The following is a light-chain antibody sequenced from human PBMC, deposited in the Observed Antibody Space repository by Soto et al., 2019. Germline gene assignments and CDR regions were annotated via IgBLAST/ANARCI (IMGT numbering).Light chain of an antibody. J-gene: IGLJ1*01. CDR3: QVWDSRSDHYV. CDR2: DDS. CDR1: NIGSKS. Sequence: SYELTQPPSVSVAPGQTASITCGGDNIGSKSVHWCQQKPGQAPVLVVYDDSDRPSGIPERFSGSNSGDTATLTLSRVEVGDEADYYCQVWDSRSDHYVFGTGTKVTVL. V-gene: IGLV3-21*02.